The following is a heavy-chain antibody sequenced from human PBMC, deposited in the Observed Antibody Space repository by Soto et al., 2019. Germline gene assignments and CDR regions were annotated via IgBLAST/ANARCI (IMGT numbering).Heavy chain of an antibody. CDR1: GFTFSSYE. V-gene: IGHV3-48*03. Sequence: PGGSLRLSCAASGFTFSSYEMNWVRQAPGKGLEWVSYISSSGSTIYYADSVKGRFTISRDNAKNSLYLQMNSLRAEDTAVYYCARVLGINGVNWFDPWGQGTLVTVSS. CDR2: ISSSGSTI. CDR3: ARVLGINGVNWFDP. D-gene: IGHD2-8*01. J-gene: IGHJ5*02.